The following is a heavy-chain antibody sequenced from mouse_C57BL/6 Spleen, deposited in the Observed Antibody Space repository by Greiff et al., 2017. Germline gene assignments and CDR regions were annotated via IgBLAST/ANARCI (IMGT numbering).Heavy chain of an antibody. D-gene: IGHD1-1*02. CDR2: INPSSGYT. J-gene: IGHJ4*01. CDR1: GYTFTSYT. V-gene: IGHV1-4*01. CDR3: SRSGGYHDGYYAMDY. Sequence: QVQLQQSGAELARPGASVKMSCKASGYTFTSYTMHWVKQRPGQGLEWIGYINPSSGYTKYNQKVKDKATLTADKAASTAYMQLISLTSENSAVYYCSRSGGYHDGYYAMDYWGQGTSVTVSS.